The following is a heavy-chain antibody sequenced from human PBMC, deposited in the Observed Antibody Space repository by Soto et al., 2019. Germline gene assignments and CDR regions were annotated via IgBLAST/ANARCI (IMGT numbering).Heavy chain of an antibody. J-gene: IGHJ6*03. CDR2: INHSGST. CDR3: ARGSIVATIVSDKETSPISPYYMDV. D-gene: IGHD5-12*01. V-gene: IGHV4-34*01. Sequence: SETLSLTCAVYGGSFSGYYWSWIRQPPGKGLEWIGEINHSGSTNYNPSLKSRVTISVDTSKNQFSLKLSSVTAADTAVYYCARGSIVATIVSDKETSPISPYYMDVWGKGTTVTVSS. CDR1: GGSFSGYY.